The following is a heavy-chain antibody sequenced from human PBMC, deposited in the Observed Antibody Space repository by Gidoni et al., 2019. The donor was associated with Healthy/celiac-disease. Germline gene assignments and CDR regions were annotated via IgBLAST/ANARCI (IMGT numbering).Heavy chain of an antibody. J-gene: IGHJ6*02. Sequence: QVQLVVSGGGVVQPGRSLRLSCAASGFTFSSYGMHWVRQAPGKGLEWVAVIWDDGSNKYYADSVKGRFTISRDNSKNTLYLQMNSLRAEDTAVYYCARVIGYCSSTSCYGMDVWGQGTTVTVSS. CDR3: ARVIGYCSSTSCYGMDV. D-gene: IGHD2-2*01. CDR1: GFTFSSYG. V-gene: IGHV3-33*01. CDR2: IWDDGSNK.